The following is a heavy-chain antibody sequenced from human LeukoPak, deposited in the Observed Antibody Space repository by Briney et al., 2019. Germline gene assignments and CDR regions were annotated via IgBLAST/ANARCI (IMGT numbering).Heavy chain of an antibody. V-gene: IGHV4-31*03. Sequence: SETLSLTCTVSGGSISSGGYYWSWIRQHPGEGLEWIGYIYYSGSTYYNPSLKSRVTISVDTSKNQFSLKLSSVTAADTAVYYCARENLAYCGGDCLENWFDPWGQGTLVTVSS. CDR3: ARENLAYCGGDCLENWFDP. D-gene: IGHD2-21*02. CDR1: GGSISSGGYY. J-gene: IGHJ5*02. CDR2: IYYSGST.